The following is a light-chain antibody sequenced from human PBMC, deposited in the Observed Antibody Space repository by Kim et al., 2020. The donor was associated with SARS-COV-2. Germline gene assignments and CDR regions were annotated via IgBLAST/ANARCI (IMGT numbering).Light chain of an antibody. CDR3: GSWDDSLGGWV. Sequence: GQRISMSGSGISSDIGRNTVNWCHQFPGSTPKLLIFSNTQRPSGVPDRFSGSKSGASASLAITELQSEDDADYYCGSWDDSLGGWVFGGGTKLTVL. CDR2: SNT. J-gene: IGLJ3*02. V-gene: IGLV1-44*01. CDR1: SSDIGRNT.